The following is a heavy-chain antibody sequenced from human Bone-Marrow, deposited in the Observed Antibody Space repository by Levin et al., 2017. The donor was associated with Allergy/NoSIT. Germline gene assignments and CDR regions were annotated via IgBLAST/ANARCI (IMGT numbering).Heavy chain of an antibody. D-gene: IGHD6-13*01. V-gene: IGHV1-2*06. CDR3: ARDHYPSSSWYAFDY. Sequence: ASVKVSCKASGYTFTGYYMHWVRQAPGQGLEWMGRINPNSGGTNYAQKFQGRVTMTRDTSISTAYMELSRLRSDDTAVYYCARDHYPSSSWYAFDYWGQGTLVTVSS. J-gene: IGHJ4*02. CDR1: GYTFTGYY. CDR2: INPNSGGT.